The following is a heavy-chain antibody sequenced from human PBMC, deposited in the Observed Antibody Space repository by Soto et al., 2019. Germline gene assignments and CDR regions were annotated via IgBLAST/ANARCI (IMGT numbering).Heavy chain of an antibody. D-gene: IGHD2-2*01. CDR1: GFTFSSYA. CDR2: ISGSGGST. J-gene: IGHJ4*02. Sequence: VQLLESGGGLVQPGGSLRLSCAASGFTFSSYAMSWVRQAPGKGLEWVSAISGSGGSTYYADSVKGRFTISRDNSKNTLYLQMNSLRAEDTAVYFCTKYWDIVVVPAAIYFDYWGQGTLVTVSS. CDR3: TKYWDIVVVPAAIYFDY. V-gene: IGHV3-23*01.